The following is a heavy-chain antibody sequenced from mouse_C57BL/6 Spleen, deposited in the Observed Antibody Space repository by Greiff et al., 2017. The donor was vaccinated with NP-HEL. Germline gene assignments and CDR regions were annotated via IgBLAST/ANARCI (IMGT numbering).Heavy chain of an antibody. CDR3: TTWCYDRDYAMDY. Sequence: VQLQQSGAELVRPGASVKLSCTASGFNIKDYYMHWVKQRPEQGLEWIGRIDPEDGDTEYAPKFQGKATMTAYTSSNTAYLQLSSLTSEDTAVYYCTTWCYDRDYAMDYWGPGTSVTVSS. J-gene: IGHJ4*01. D-gene: IGHD2-12*01. V-gene: IGHV14-1*01. CDR2: IDPEDGDT. CDR1: GFNIKDYY.